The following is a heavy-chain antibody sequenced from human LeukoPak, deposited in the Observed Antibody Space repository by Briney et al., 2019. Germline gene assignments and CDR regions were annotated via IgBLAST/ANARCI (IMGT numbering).Heavy chain of an antibody. D-gene: IGHD2-15*01. J-gene: IGHJ4*02. Sequence: AASVKVSCKASGYTLTGYYMHWVRQAPGQGLEWMGWINPNSGGTNYAQKFQGRVTMTRDTSISTAYMELSRLRSDDTAVYYCARVAFRYCSGGSCYFDYWGQGTLVTVSS. CDR1: GYTLTGYY. CDR3: ARVAFRYCSGGSCYFDY. V-gene: IGHV1-2*02. CDR2: INPNSGGT.